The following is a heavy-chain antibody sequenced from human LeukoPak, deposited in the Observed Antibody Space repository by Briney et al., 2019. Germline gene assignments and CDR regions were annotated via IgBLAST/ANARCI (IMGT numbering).Heavy chain of an antibody. V-gene: IGHV3-21*01. Sequence: GGSLRLSCAASGFTFSSYSMNWVRQAPGKGLEWVSSISSSSSYTYYADSVKGRFTISRDNAKNSLYLQMNSLRAEDTAVYYCARDLWFSNNYYMDVWGKGTTVTVSS. J-gene: IGHJ6*03. CDR3: ARDLWFSNNYYMDV. CDR1: GFTFSSYS. D-gene: IGHD2/OR15-2a*01. CDR2: ISSSSSYT.